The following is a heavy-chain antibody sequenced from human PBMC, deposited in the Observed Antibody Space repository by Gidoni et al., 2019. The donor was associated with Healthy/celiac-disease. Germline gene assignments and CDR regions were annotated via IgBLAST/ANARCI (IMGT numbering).Heavy chain of an antibody. V-gene: IGHV4-61*02. CDR1: GGSISSGSYY. CDR2: FYPSGSP. Sequence: QVQLQESGPGLVKPSQTLSLTCTVSGGSISSGSYYWSWIRQPAGKGMEWIGRFYPSGSPNYNPSLKSRVTISVDTSKNQFSLKLSSVTAADTAVYYCAREKQTRGTIFGVAPPYYGMDVWGQGTTVTVSS. J-gene: IGHJ6*02. CDR3: AREKQTRGTIFGVAPPYYGMDV. D-gene: IGHD3-3*01.